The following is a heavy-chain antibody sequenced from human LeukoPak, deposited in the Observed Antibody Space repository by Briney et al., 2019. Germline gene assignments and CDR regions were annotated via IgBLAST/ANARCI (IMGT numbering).Heavy chain of an antibody. CDR1: GDSINTYS. D-gene: IGHD4-11*01. CDR2: IYYSGST. V-gene: IGHV4-59*08. Sequence: SETLSLTCTVSGDSINTYSWHWIRQPPGKGLEWIGYIYYSGSTSHNPSLKSRVTISADTSKKQISLKLSSVTAADTAVYYCAKGYSPFDSWGQGAQVTVSS. J-gene: IGHJ4*02. CDR3: AKGYSPFDS.